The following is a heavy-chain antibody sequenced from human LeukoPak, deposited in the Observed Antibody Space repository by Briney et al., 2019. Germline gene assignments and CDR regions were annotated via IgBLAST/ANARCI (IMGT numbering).Heavy chain of an antibody. V-gene: IGHV1-2*02. CDR1: GYSFTAFY. Sequence: ASVKVSCKASGYSFTAFYIHWVRQAPGQGLEWMGWIHPRSGETNYAYKFQGRVTMTRDTSISTAYMDLSRLTSDDTAIYYCARDWRGSYFPDFWGQGTLVTVSS. D-gene: IGHD1-26*01. CDR3: ARDWRGSYFPDF. CDR2: IHPRSGET. J-gene: IGHJ4*02.